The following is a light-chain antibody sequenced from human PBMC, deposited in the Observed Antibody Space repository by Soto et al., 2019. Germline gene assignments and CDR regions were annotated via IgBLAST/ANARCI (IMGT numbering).Light chain of an antibody. CDR1: QGISSY. CDR2: AAS. CDR3: KQLNTYPLT. V-gene: IGKV1-9*01. J-gene: IGKJ4*01. Sequence: DIQLTQSPSFLSASVGDRVTITCRASQGISSYLAWYQQEPGKAPKVLIYAASILQRGVPSRFSGSGSGTEFTLTISSLQPDDFATYYRKQLNTYPLTFGGGTKVDIK.